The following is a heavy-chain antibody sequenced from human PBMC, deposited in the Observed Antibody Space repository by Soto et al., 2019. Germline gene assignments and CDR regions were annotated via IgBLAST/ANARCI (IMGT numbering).Heavy chain of an antibody. J-gene: IGHJ6*02. V-gene: IGHV3-23*01. D-gene: IGHD2-15*01. CDR2: ISGSDGRT. CDR3: AREGWPLLQTGMDV. CDR1: GFTFSSYA. Sequence: EVQLLESGGGLVRPGGSLRLSCAASGFTFSSYAMSWVRQAPGKGLEWVSTISGSDGRTYSTDSVKGRFTISRDNAKNSLYLQMHSLRDEDTAVYYCAREGWPLLQTGMDVWGQGTTVTVSS.